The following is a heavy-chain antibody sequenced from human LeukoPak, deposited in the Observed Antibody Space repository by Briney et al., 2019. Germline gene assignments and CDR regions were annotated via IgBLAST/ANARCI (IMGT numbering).Heavy chain of an antibody. J-gene: IGHJ3*02. CDR1: GGSFSGYY. D-gene: IGHD6-25*01. V-gene: IGHV4-34*01. CDR3: ATIQRDHAFDI. Sequence: PSETLSLTCAVSGGSFSGYYWTWIRQPPGKGLEWIGEINHSGSINYNPSLKSRVTISVDTSKNQFSLKLSSVTAADTAVYYCATIQRDHAFDIWGQGTMVTVSS. CDR2: INHSGSI.